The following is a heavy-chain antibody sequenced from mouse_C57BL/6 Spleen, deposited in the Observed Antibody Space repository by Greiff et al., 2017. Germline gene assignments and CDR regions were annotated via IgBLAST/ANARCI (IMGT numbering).Heavy chain of an antibody. CDR2: IDPSDSYT. CDR3: ARSGNYEYFDV. D-gene: IGHD1-1*01. Sequence: QVQLQQPGAELVMPGASVKLSCKASGYTFTSYWMHWVKRRPGQGLEWIGEIDPSDSYTNYNQKFKGKSTLTVDKSSSTAYMQLSSLTSEDSAVYYCARSGNYEYFDVWGTGTTVTVSS. J-gene: IGHJ1*03. V-gene: IGHV1-69*01. CDR1: GYTFTSYW.